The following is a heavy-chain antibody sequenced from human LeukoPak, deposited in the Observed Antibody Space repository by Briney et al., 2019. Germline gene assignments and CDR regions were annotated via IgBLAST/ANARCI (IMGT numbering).Heavy chain of an antibody. CDR1: EFTFSSYW. Sequence: GGSLRLSCAASEFTFSSYWVSWVRQAPGKGLEWVASIKQDGSEKYYVDSVKGRVTISRDNAKNSLYLQMNSLRAKDTAVYYCARVFGAGYSDYWGQGTLVTVSS. D-gene: IGHD4/OR15-4a*01. CDR3: ARVFGAGYSDY. J-gene: IGHJ4*02. V-gene: IGHV3-7*01. CDR2: IKQDGSEK.